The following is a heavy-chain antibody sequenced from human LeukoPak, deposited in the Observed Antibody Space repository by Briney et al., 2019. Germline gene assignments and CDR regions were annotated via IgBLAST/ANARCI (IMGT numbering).Heavy chain of an antibody. CDR2: IGANSAI. J-gene: IGHJ3*02. Sequence: GGSLRLSCAASEFTFSDYSMNWVRQAPGKGLEWVSYIGANSAIYYADSVKGRFTISRDNAKNSLSLQMNSLRDDDTAVYYCAREGYYGAFDIWGQGTMVTVSS. D-gene: IGHD3-10*01. CDR3: AREGYYGAFDI. V-gene: IGHV3-48*02. CDR1: EFTFSDYS.